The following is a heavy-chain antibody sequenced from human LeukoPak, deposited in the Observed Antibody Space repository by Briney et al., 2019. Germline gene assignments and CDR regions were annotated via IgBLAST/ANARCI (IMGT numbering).Heavy chain of an antibody. Sequence: GESLKISCKGSGYSFTSSWIGWVRQMPGKGLEWMGIIYPGDSDTRYSPSFQGQVTISADKSISTAYLQWSSLKASDTAMYYCARLYGNPKGYYYYYYMDVWGKGTTVTVSS. D-gene: IGHD2-2*02. CDR3: ARLYGNPKGYYYYYYMDV. V-gene: IGHV5-51*01. CDR2: IYPGDSDT. CDR1: GYSFTSSW. J-gene: IGHJ6*03.